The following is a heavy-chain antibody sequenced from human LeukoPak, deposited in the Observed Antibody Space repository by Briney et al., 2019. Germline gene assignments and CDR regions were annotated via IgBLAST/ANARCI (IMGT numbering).Heavy chain of an antibody. CDR3: AKTAEGYFDY. Sequence: GGSLRLSCAASGFTFTSYAMSWVRQAPGKGLEWVSAISGSGGSTYYADSVKGRFTISRDNSKNTLYLQMNSLRAAATAVYSCAKTAEGYFDYWGQGTLVTVSS. J-gene: IGHJ4*02. V-gene: IGHV3-23*01. CDR1: GFTFTSYA. CDR2: ISGSGGST.